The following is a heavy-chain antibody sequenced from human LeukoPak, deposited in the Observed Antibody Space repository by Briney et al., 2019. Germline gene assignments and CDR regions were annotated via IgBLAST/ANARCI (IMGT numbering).Heavy chain of an antibody. Sequence: PSETLSLTCTVSGGSISSYYWSWIRQPPGKGLEWIGYIYYSGSTNYNPSLKSRVTISVDTSKNQFSLKLSSVTAAGTAVYYCARGYDSSGYDNWFDPWGQGTLVTVSS. V-gene: IGHV4-59*01. J-gene: IGHJ5*02. CDR1: GGSISSYY. D-gene: IGHD3-22*01. CDR3: ARGYDSSGYDNWFDP. CDR2: IYYSGST.